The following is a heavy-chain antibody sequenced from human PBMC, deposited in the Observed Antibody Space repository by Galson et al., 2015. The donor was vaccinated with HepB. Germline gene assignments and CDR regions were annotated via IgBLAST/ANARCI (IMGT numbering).Heavy chain of an antibody. Sequence: SETLSLTCTVSGGSISSSSYYWGWIRQPPGKGLEWIGSIYYSGSTYYNPSLKSRVTISVDTSKNQFSLKLSSVTAADTAVYYCARVGGQAFDIWGQGTMVTVSS. D-gene: IGHD1-26*01. J-gene: IGHJ3*02. CDR1: GGSISSSSYY. CDR3: ARVGGQAFDI. CDR2: IYYSGST. V-gene: IGHV4-39*01.